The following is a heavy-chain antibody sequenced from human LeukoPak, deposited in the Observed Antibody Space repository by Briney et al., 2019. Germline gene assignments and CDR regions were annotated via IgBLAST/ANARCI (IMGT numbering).Heavy chain of an antibody. J-gene: IGHJ3*02. CDR2: IYHSGST. CDR1: GYSISSGYY. D-gene: IGHD4-17*01. CDR3: ARASDYAESFDI. V-gene: IGHV4-38-2*02. Sequence: SETLSLTCTVSGYSISSGYYWGWIRQPPGKGLEWIGSIYHSGSTYYNPSLKSRVTISVDTSKNQFSLKLSSVTAADTAVYYCARASDYAESFDIWGQGTMVTVSS.